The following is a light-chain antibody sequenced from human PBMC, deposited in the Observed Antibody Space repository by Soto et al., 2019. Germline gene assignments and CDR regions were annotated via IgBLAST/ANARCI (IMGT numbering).Light chain of an antibody. CDR1: QSVSSK. V-gene: IGKV3-15*01. J-gene: IGKJ1*01. CDR2: GAS. CDR3: QQYNNWWT. Sequence: EIVMTQSPATLSVSPGERATLSCRASQSVSSKLAWYQHKPGQPPRLLIYGASTRATGIPARFSGSGSGTEFTLTISSLQSEDFAVYYCQQYNNWWTFGQGTKVEIK.